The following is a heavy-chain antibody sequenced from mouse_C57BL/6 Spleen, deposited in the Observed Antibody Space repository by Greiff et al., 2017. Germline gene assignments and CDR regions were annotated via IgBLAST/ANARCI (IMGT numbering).Heavy chain of an antibody. CDR2: IHPNSGST. V-gene: IGHV1-64*01. CDR3: ARGSWDFTGSY. Sequence: QVQLQQPGAELVKPGASVKLSCKASGYTFTSYWMHWVKQRPGQGLEWIGMIHPNSGSTNYNEKYKSKSTLTVDKSSSTAYMQLSSLTSEDSAVYYCARGSWDFTGSYWGQGTSVTVSS. J-gene: IGHJ4*01. CDR1: GYTFTSYW. D-gene: IGHD4-1*01.